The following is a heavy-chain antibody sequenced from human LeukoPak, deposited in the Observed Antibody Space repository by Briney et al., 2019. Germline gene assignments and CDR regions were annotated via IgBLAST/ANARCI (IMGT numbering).Heavy chain of an antibody. D-gene: IGHD6-13*01. CDR1: GFTFSRYA. CDR2: ISGSGGST. CDR3: PKAPSSSSWDARSY. V-gene: IGHV3-23*01. J-gene: IGHJ4*02. Sequence: GGALRLSCAASGFTFSRYAMSWVRQAPGKGLEGVSAISGSGGSTYYADSVKGRFTISRDNYKNTLYLQMTTLRAEDTAVYYCPKAPSSSSWDARSYSGPGTLGTVSP.